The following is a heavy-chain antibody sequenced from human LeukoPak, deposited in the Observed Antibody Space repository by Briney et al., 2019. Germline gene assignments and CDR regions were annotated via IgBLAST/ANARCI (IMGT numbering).Heavy chain of an antibody. J-gene: IGHJ4*02. Sequence: PSETLSLTCAVYGGSFSGYYWSWIRQPPGKGLEWIGEINHSGSTNYNPSHKSRVTISVDTSKNQFSLKLSSVTAADTAVYYCASPDSSNPALDYWGQGTLVTVSS. CDR3: ASPDSSNPALDY. CDR2: INHSGST. CDR1: GGSFSGYY. D-gene: IGHD6-13*01. V-gene: IGHV4-34*01.